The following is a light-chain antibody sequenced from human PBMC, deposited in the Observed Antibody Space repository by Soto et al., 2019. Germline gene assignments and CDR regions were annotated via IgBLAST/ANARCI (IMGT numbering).Light chain of an antibody. J-gene: IGKJ2*01. CDR1: QSITSY. Sequence: VQMTQSPSSLSASVGDRVTITCRASQSITSYSNWYQQKPGKAPKLLIYGTSSLQSGVASRFGGGGCTTDSTLTISSLQPEDVVIYYCQHSDSSPYTFGQGTMVEI. CDR2: GTS. CDR3: QHSDSSPYT. V-gene: IGKV1-39*01.